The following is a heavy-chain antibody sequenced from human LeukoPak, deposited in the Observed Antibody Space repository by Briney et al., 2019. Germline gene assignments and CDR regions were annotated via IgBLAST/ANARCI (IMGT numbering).Heavy chain of an antibody. CDR1: GYTLTELS. CDR2: FDPEDGET. D-gene: IGHD3-16*02. J-gene: IGHJ4*02. V-gene: IGHV1-24*01. CDR3: ATDNYVWGSYRYTGTHYFDY. Sequence: ASVKVSCKVSGYTLTELSMHWVRQAPGKGHEWMGGFDPEDGETIYAQKFQGRVTMTEDTSTDTAYMELSSLRSEDTAVYYCATDNYVWGSYRYTGTHYFDYWGQGTLVTVSS.